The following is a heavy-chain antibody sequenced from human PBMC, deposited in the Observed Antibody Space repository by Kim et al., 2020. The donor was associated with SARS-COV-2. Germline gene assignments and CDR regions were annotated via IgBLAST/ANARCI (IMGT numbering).Heavy chain of an antibody. CDR3: ASVNYYDSSGYFDY. J-gene: IGHJ4*02. Sequence: SPYLQGQVTISADKSISTAYLQWSSLKASDTAMYYCASVNYYDSSGYFDYWGQGTLVTVSS. V-gene: IGHV5-51*01. D-gene: IGHD3-22*01.